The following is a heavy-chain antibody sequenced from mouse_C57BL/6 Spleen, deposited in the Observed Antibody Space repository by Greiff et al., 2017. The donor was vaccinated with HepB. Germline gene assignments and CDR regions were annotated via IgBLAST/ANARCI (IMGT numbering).Heavy chain of an antibody. J-gene: IGHJ4*01. CDR1: GYTFTNYW. CDR2: IYPGVGYT. V-gene: IGHV1-63*01. CDR3: ARWGNTKGDAMDY. D-gene: IGHD5-1-1*01. Sequence: QVQLQQSGAELVRPGTSVKMSCKASGYTFTNYWIGWAKQRPGHGLEWIGDIYPGVGYTNYNEKFKGKATLTADKSSSTAYMQFSSLTSEDSAIYNCARWGNTKGDAMDYWGQGTSVTVAS.